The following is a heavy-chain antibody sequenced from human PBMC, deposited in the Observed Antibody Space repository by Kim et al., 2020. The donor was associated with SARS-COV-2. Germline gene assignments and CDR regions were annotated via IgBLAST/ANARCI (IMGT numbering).Heavy chain of an antibody. V-gene: IGHV4-59*13. D-gene: IGHD3-3*01. CDR1: GGSISSYY. J-gene: IGHJ5*02. CDR2: IYYSGST. CDR3: ARENGYDFWSGYRGGWFDP. Sequence: SETLSLTCTVSGGSISSYYWSWIRQPPGKGLEWIGYIYYSGSTNYNPSLKSRVTISVDTSKNQFSLKLSSVTAADTAVYYCARENGYDFWSGYRGGWFDP.